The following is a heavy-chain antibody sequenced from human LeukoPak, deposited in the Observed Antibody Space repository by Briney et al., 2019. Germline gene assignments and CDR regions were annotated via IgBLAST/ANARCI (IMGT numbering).Heavy chain of an antibody. D-gene: IGHD2-15*01. J-gene: IGHJ4*02. V-gene: IGHV4-4*02. CDR2: IYVSGDT. CDR3: ARAPRRRCSGGSCYPQERQAKYYFDY. CDR1: GGSISRNW. Sequence: SETLSLTCAVSGGSISRNWWGWVRQSPGKGLEWIGEIYVSGDTYYNPSLKSRVTISIDQSKSQFSLDLKSVTAADTAVYYCARAPRRRCSGGSCYPQERQAKYYFDYWGQGTLVTVSS.